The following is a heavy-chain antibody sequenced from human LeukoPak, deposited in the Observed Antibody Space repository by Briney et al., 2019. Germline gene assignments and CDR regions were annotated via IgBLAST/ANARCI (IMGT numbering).Heavy chain of an antibody. Sequence: PGGSLRLSCAASGFTFSSYSMNWVRQAPGKGLEWVSSISSSSSYIYYADSVKGRFTISRDNAKNSLYLQMNSLRAEDTAVYYCARLAAQAYYYYGMDVWGQGTTVTVPS. J-gene: IGHJ6*02. V-gene: IGHV3-21*01. D-gene: IGHD6-6*01. CDR3: ARLAAQAYYYYGMDV. CDR2: ISSSSSYI. CDR1: GFTFSSYS.